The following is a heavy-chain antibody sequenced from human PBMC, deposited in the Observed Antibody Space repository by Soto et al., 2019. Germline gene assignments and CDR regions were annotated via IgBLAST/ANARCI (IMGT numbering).Heavy chain of an antibody. CDR3: ARDPGIAAALNWFDP. Sequence: SETLSLTCAVYGGSFSGYYWSWIRQPPGKGLEWIGEINHSGSTNYNPSLKSRVTISVDTSKSQFSLKLSSVTAADTAVYYCARDPGIAAALNWFDPWGQGTLVTVSS. CDR1: GGSFSGYY. D-gene: IGHD6-13*01. CDR2: INHSGST. J-gene: IGHJ5*02. V-gene: IGHV4-34*01.